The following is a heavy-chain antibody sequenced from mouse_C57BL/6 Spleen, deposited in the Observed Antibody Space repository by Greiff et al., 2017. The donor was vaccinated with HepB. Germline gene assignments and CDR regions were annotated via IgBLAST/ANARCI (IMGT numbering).Heavy chain of an antibody. D-gene: IGHD1-1*01. V-gene: IGHV5-4*01. CDR3: AREGGSSSWYFDV. J-gene: IGHJ1*03. Sequence: EVQLVESGGGLVKPGGSLKLSCAASGFTFSSYAMSWVRQTPEKRLEWVATISDGGSYTYYPDNVKGRFTISRDNAKNNLYLQMSHLKSEDTAMYYCAREGGSSSWYFDVWGTGTTVTVSS. CDR1: GFTFSSYA. CDR2: ISDGGSYT.